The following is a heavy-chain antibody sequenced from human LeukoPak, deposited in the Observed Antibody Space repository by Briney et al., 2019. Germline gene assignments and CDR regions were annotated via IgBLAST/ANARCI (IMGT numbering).Heavy chain of an antibody. Sequence: PSETLSLTCSVSGGSISSYYWSWIRQPPGKGLEWIGYIFHGGRTNYNPSLKSRVTMSVDTSKNQVSLRLSSVTAADTAVYYCAKIRSGGGSFDVWGQGAMVT. CDR2: IFHGGRT. CDR3: AKIRSGGGSFDV. J-gene: IGHJ3*01. D-gene: IGHD4-23*01. V-gene: IGHV4-59*01. CDR1: GGSISSYY.